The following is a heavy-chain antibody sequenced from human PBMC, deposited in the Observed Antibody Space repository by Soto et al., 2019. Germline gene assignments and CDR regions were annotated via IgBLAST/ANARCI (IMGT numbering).Heavy chain of an antibody. J-gene: IGHJ3*02. CDR1: GFTFTSYS. D-gene: IGHD2-21*01. V-gene: IGHV3-48*01. CDR3: ARDDSFAFDI. Sequence: PGGSLRLSCAASGFTFTSYSMNWVRQAPGKGLEWVSYIRGTTHYADSVKGRFTISRGNARSSLYLQMNSLRADDTAVYYCARDDSFAFDIWGQGTMVTVSS. CDR2: IRGTT.